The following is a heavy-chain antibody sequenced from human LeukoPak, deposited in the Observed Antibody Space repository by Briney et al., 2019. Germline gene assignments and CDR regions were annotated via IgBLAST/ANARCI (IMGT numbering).Heavy chain of an antibody. D-gene: IGHD5-12*01. CDR3: VRDGGVSGYDLLDY. J-gene: IGHJ4*02. V-gene: IGHV3-7*01. Sequence: GSLRLSCAASGFTFSNYWMTWVRQAPGKGLEWVAHINQDGSEEHYMDSVKARFTISRDNAKNSLSLQMNSLRAEDTAVYYCVRDGGVSGYDLLDYWGQGTLVTVSS. CDR2: INQDGSEE. CDR1: GFTFSNYW.